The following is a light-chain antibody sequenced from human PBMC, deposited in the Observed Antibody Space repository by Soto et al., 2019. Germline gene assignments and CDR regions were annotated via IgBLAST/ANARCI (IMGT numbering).Light chain of an antibody. J-gene: IGLJ2*01. V-gene: IGLV2-14*01. CDR3: SSDTSSSTLVV. CDR2: DVS. Sequence: QSALTQPASVSGSPGQSITISCTGTSSDVGGYNYVSWYQQHPGKAPKLMISDVSNRPSGVSNRFSGSKSGNTASLTISGRQAEDEADYYCSSDTSSSTLVVFGGGTKLTVL. CDR1: SSDVGGYNY.